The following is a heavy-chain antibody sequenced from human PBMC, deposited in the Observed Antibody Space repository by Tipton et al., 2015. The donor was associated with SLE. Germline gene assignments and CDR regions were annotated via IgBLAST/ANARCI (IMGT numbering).Heavy chain of an antibody. CDR3: ARACLIFGVVHPYCYGMDV. J-gene: IGHJ6*02. D-gene: IGHD3-3*01. Sequence: TRSLTCTVSGGSISSYYWSWIRQPPGKGLEWIGYIYYSGSTNYNPSLKSRVTISVDTSKNQFSLKLSSVTAADTAVYYCARACLIFGVVHPYCYGMDVWGQGTTVTVSS. CDR1: GGSISSYY. CDR2: IYYSGST. V-gene: IGHV4-59*01.